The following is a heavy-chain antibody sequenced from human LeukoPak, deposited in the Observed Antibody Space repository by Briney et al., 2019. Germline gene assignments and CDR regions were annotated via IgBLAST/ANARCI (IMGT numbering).Heavy chain of an antibody. Sequence: SQTLSLTCTVSGGSISSGDYYWSWIRQPPGKGLEWIGYIYYSGSTYYNPSLKSRVTISVDTSKNQFSLKLSSVTAADTAVYYCARGDTMAQDAFDIWGQGTMVTVSS. J-gene: IGHJ3*02. CDR1: GGSISSGDYY. V-gene: IGHV4-30-4*08. CDR2: IYYSGST. CDR3: ARGDTMAQDAFDI. D-gene: IGHD3-10*01.